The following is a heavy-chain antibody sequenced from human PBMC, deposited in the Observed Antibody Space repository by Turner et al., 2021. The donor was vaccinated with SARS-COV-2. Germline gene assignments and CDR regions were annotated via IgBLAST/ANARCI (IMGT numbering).Heavy chain of an antibody. Sequence: EVQLVESGGGLVQPEGSLRLSCAASGFTFSKFFMHWVRQAPGKGLVWGSRISDDGSSPAYADSVKGRFTISRDNAKNTLYLQMNSLTAEDSAVYYCVRSDVNAWYGLLDYWGQGTLVTVSS. CDR1: GFTFSKFF. J-gene: IGHJ4*02. D-gene: IGHD3-16*01. CDR3: VRSDVNAWYGLLDY. V-gene: IGHV3-74*01. CDR2: ISDDGSSP.